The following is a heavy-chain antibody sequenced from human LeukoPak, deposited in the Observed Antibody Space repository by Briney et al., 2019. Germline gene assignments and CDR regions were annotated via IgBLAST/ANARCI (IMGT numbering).Heavy chain of an antibody. Sequence: ASVKVSCKASGGTFSSYAISWVRQAPGQGLEWMGGIIPIFGTANYAQKFQGRVTITADESTSTAHMELSSLRSEDTAVYYCARRLGFGELEGMDVWGQGTTVTVSS. CDR3: ARRLGFGELEGMDV. D-gene: IGHD3-10*01. CDR2: IIPIFGTA. V-gene: IGHV1-69*13. J-gene: IGHJ6*02. CDR1: GGTFSSYA.